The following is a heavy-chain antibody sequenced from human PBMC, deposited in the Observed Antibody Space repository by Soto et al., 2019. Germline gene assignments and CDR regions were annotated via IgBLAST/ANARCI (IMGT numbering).Heavy chain of an antibody. V-gene: IGHV4-4*07. J-gene: IGHJ5*02. CDR2: IYSSGGT. D-gene: IGHD3-3*01. CDR1: GGSMSSYY. Sequence: SETLSLTCTVSGGSMSSYYWTWIRQSAGKGLEWIGRIYSSGGTHYNPSLKSRVTISLDTSKNQFSLRLNSVTAADTAVYYCARGQRFSDSFDPWGQGTLVTVSS. CDR3: ARGQRFSDSFDP.